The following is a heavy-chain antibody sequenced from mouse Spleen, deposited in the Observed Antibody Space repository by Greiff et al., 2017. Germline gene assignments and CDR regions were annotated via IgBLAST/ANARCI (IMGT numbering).Heavy chain of an antibody. V-gene: IGHV5-17*01. CDR1: GFTFSDYG. Sequence: EVKLMESGGGLVKPGGSLKLSCAASGFTFSDYGMHWVRQAPEKGLEWVAYISSGSSTIYYADTVKGRFTISRDNAKNTLFLQMTSLRSEDTAMYYCAATIVTIPAYWGQGTLVTVSA. J-gene: IGHJ3*01. CDR2: ISSGSSTI. CDR3: AATIVTIPAY. D-gene: IGHD2-12*01.